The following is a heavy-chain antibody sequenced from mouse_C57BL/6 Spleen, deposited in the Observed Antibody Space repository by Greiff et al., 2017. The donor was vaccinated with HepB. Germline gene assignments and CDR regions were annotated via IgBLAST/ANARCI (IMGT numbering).Heavy chain of an antibody. CDR2: ISSGSSTI. Sequence: EVQLVESGGGLVKPGGSLKLSCAASGFTFSDYGMHWVRQAPEKGLEWVAYISSGSSTIYYADTVKGRFTISRDNAKNTLFLQMTSLRSEDTAMYYCAREGYYGSSAMDYWGQGTSVTVSS. J-gene: IGHJ4*01. V-gene: IGHV5-17*01. CDR3: AREGYYGSSAMDY. D-gene: IGHD1-1*01. CDR1: GFTFSDYG.